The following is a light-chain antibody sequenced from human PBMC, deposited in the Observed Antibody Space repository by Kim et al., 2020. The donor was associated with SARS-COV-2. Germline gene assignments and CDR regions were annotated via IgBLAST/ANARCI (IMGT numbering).Light chain of an antibody. CDR2: YDT. CDR3: QVWDSNSDHQV. V-gene: IGLV3-21*04. CDR1: NIGTKS. J-gene: IGLJ3*02. Sequence: SYELTQPPSVSVAPGKTARITCGGYNIGTKSVHWYQQKPGQAPVLVIYYDTDRPSGIPERFSGSNSGNTATLTISTVEAGDEADYYCQVWDSNSDHQVFGGGTQLTVL.